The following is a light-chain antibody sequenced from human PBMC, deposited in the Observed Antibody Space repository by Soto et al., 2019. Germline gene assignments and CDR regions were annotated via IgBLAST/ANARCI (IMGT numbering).Light chain of an antibody. CDR1: SSDVGGYNY. V-gene: IGLV2-11*01. CDR3: CSYAGSYTFWV. J-gene: IGLJ1*01. Sequence: QSALTQPRSVSRSPGQSVTISCTGTSSDVGGYNYVSWYQQHPGKAPKLMIYDVSKRPSGVPDRFSGSKSGNTASLTISGLQAEDEADYYCCSYAGSYTFWVFGTGTKLTVL. CDR2: DVS.